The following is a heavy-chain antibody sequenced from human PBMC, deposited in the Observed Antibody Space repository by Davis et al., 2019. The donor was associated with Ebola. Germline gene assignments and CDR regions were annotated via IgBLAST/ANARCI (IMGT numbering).Heavy chain of an antibody. Sequence: AASVKVSCKASGYTFTSYGISWVRQAPGQGLEWMGWISAYNGNAHYAQKLQGRVAMTTDTSTSTAYMELRSLRSDDTAVYYCARDCWVSTSCGTHYNGLDVWGQGTTVTVSS. CDR2: ISAYNGNA. V-gene: IGHV1-18*01. D-gene: IGHD2-2*01. J-gene: IGHJ6*02. CDR1: GYTFTSYG. CDR3: ARDCWVSTSCGTHYNGLDV.